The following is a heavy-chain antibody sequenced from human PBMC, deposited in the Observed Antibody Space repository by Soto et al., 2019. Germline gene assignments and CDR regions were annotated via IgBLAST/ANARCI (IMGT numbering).Heavy chain of an antibody. CDR3: VRVRGFYSGSERGGLGMDV. V-gene: IGHV3-48*02. J-gene: IGHJ6*02. D-gene: IGHD1-26*01. CDR2: ISSSSSTI. CDR1: GFTFSSYS. Sequence: PGGSLRLSCAASGFTFSSYSMNWVRQAPGKGLEWVSYISSSSSTIYYADSVKGRFTISRDNAKNSLYLQMNSLRDEDTAVYYCVRVRGFYSGSERGGLGMDVWGQGTTVTVSS.